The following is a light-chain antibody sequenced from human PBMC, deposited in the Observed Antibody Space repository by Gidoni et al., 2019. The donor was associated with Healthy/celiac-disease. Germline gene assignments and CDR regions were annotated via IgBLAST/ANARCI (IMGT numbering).Light chain of an antibody. CDR2: AAS. V-gene: IGKV1-17*01. J-gene: IGKJ2*01. CDR3: LQHNSYPRT. CDR1: QGIRHD. Sequence: EIQMTQSPSSLSVSVGDRVTITCRASQGIRHDLGWFQQKPGKAPKRLIYAASTLESWVPSRFSGSGSGTEFTLTISSLQPEDFATYYCLQHNSYPRTFGQGTKLEIK.